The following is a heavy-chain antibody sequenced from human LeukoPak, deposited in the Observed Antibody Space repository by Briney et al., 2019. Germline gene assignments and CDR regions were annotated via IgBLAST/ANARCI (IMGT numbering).Heavy chain of an antibody. CDR2: IIPIFGTA. D-gene: IGHD3-22*01. Sequence: GASVNVSCKASGGTFSSYAISWVRQAPGQGLEWMGGIIPIFGTANYAQKFQGRVAITTDESTSTAYMELSSLRSEDTAVYYCAREPDSSGYFYFDYWGQGTLVTVSS. CDR1: GGTFSSYA. J-gene: IGHJ4*02. V-gene: IGHV1-69*05. CDR3: AREPDSSGYFYFDY.